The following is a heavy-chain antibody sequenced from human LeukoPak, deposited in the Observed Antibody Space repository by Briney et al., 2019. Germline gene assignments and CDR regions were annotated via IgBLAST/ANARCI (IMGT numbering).Heavy chain of an antibody. Sequence: ASVKVSCKVSGFALIRVYIPRVPQAPGQGLEWVGVINPTGGSTRYAEKFQDRVTLTRDTSTSTVYMEMSSLRSVLTMVFYCAIAFYSSGSINYWGQGSLVTVSS. J-gene: IGHJ4*02. CDR2: INPTGGST. CDR1: GFALIRVY. D-gene: IGHD3-22*01. V-gene: IGHV1-46*01. CDR3: AIAFYSSGSINY.